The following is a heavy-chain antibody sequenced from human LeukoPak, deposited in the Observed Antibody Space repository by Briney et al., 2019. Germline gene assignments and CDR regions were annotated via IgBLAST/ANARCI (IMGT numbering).Heavy chain of an antibody. V-gene: IGHV3-7*01. CDR1: GFTLSNSW. CDR3: ARGQSSGWTYDAFDL. Sequence: GGSLRLSCAASGFTLSNSWMSWVRQAPGKGLEWVASIKQDGSGQYYVDSVKGRFTISKDNAENSLYLQMNSLKVEDTAVYYCARGQSSGWTYDAFDLWGQGTMVTVSS. D-gene: IGHD6-19*01. J-gene: IGHJ3*01. CDR2: IKQDGSGQ.